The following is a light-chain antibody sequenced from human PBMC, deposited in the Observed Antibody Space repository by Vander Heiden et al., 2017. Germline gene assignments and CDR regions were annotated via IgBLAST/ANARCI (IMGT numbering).Light chain of an antibody. J-gene: IGKJ3*01. CDR2: DAS. V-gene: IGKV1-33*01. Sequence: DIQMTQSPSSLSASVGDRVTISCQASQDISKSLNWYQQKPGKAPKVLIYDASNLEAEVPSRFSGSGSGTDFTFTISSLQPEEIATYHCQQEERFPFTFGHGTKVEIK. CDR3: QQEERFPFT. CDR1: QDISKS.